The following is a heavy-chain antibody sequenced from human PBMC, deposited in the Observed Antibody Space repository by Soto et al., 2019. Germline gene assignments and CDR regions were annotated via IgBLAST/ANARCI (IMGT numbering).Heavy chain of an antibody. J-gene: IGHJ4*02. CDR1: GFSLNITGMG. V-gene: IGHV2-5*02. CDR2: IYWDDDK. Sequence: QITLKESGPTLVKPTQTLTLTCAFSGFSLNITGMGVGWIRQPPGKALEWLALIYWDDDKRYSPSLKSRLTISRATSNAQAVLTMTNMDPVDTATYYCAHSTIWGSYRSPFHSWGQGTLVTVSS. D-gene: IGHD3-16*02. CDR3: AHSTIWGSYRSPFHS.